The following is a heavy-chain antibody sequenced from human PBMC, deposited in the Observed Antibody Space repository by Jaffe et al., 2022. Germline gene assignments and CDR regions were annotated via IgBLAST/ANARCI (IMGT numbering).Heavy chain of an antibody. Sequence: QLQLQESGPGLVKPSETLSLTCTVSGGSISSSSYYWGWIRQPPGKGLEWIGSIYYSGSTYYNPSLKSRVTISVDTSKNQFSLKLSSVTAADTAVYYCARHPAYYKGWSGYPLAHAFDIWGQGTMVTVSS. CDR1: GGSISSSSYY. D-gene: IGHD3-3*01. CDR2: IYYSGST. J-gene: IGHJ3*02. V-gene: IGHV4-39*01. CDR3: ARHPAYYKGWSGYPLAHAFDI.